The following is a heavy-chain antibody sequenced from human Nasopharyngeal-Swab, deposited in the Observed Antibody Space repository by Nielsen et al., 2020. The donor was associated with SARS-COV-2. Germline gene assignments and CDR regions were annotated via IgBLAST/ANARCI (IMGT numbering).Heavy chain of an antibody. CDR3: AKDITDGVDCGGDCYYMDV. Sequence: GGSLRLSCAAPGFTFDDYAMHWVRQAPGKGLEWVSLISGDGGSTYYADSVEGRFTISRDNSKNSLYLQMNSLRTEDTALYYCAKDITDGVDCGGDCYYMDVWGKGTTVTVSS. V-gene: IGHV3-43*02. CDR1: GFTFDDYA. J-gene: IGHJ6*03. CDR2: ISGDGGST. D-gene: IGHD2-21*01.